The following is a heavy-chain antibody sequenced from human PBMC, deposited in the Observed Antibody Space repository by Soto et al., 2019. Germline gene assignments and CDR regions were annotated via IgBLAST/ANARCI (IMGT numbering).Heavy chain of an antibody. CDR2: IYHSGST. J-gene: IGHJ4*02. CDR3: ARDLTYDSSGYYY. D-gene: IGHD3-22*01. V-gene: IGHV4-4*02. Sequence: SETLSLTCAVSGGSISSSNWWSWVRQPPGKGLEWIGEIYHSGSTNYNPSLKSRVTISVDKSKNQFSLKLSSVTAADTAVYYCARDLTYDSSGYYYWGQGTLVTVSS. CDR1: GGSISSSNW.